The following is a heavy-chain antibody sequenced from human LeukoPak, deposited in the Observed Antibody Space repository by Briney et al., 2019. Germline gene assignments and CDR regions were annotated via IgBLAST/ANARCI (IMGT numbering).Heavy chain of an antibody. CDR2: FSSGSSNI. Sequence: PGCLMRSSFAASEITFSSYSMNWVRQAPGKGLGWVSSFSSGSSNIYYAYSVKGRFTSSRDNANTSPYLQMNSLSAEATALYYWAKGGNSGYWGQGNLVSVSS. V-gene: IGHV3-21*01. J-gene: IGHJ4*02. CDR3: AKGGNSGY. CDR1: EITFSSYS. D-gene: IGHD3-16*01.